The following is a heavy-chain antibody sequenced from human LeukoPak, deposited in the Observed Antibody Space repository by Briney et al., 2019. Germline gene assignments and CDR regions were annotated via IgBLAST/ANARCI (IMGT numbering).Heavy chain of an antibody. CDR2: INHSGST. V-gene: IGHV4-34*01. CDR3: ARSTNYDILTGYYLNFDY. J-gene: IGHJ4*02. CDR1: GGSFSGYY. D-gene: IGHD3-9*01. Sequence: PSETLSLTCAVYGGSFSGYYWSWIRQPPGKGLEWIGEINHSGSTNYNPSLKSRVTISVDTSKNQFSRKLSSMTAADTAVYYCARSTNYDILTGYYLNFDYWGQGTLVTVSS.